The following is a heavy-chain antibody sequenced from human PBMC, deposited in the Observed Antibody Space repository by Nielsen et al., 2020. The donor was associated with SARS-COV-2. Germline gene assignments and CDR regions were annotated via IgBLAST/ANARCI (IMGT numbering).Heavy chain of an antibody. V-gene: IGHV3-21*01. CDR2: ISSSSSYL. J-gene: IGHJ5*02. D-gene: IGHD3-3*01. CDR3: ARDQYFWSGYYPFDP. Sequence: GESLKISCAASGFTFSSYSMNWVRQAPGKGLEWVSSISSSSSYLYYADSVKGRFTISRDNAKNSLYLQMNSLRAEDTAVYYCARDQYFWSGYYPFDPWGQGTLVTVSS. CDR1: GFTFSSYS.